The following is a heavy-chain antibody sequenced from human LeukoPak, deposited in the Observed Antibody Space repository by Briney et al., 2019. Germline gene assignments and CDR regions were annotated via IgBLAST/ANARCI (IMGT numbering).Heavy chain of an antibody. V-gene: IGHV4-59*01. J-gene: IGHJ4*02. CDR2: IYYSGST. Sequence: SETLSLTCTVSGGSISSYYWSWIRQPPGKGLERIGYIYYSGSTNYNPSLKSRVTISVDTSKNQFSLKLSSVTAADTAVYYCARDQSDSGHFDYWGQGTLVTVSS. D-gene: IGHD3-22*01. CDR3: ARDQSDSGHFDY. CDR1: GGSISSYY.